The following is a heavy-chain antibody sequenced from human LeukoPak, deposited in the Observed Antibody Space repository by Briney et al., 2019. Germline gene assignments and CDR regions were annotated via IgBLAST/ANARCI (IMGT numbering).Heavy chain of an antibody. V-gene: IGHV4-4*07. Sequence: SETLSLTCTVSGDSISTYYWNWIRQPAGKGLEWIGRIYASGNTNYNPSLKSRVTMSLDTSKNQFSLNLSSVTAADTAMYYCAKKALPGNWFDPWGQGTLVTVSS. CDR2: IYASGNT. CDR1: GDSISTYY. J-gene: IGHJ5*02. CDR3: AKKALPGNWFDP.